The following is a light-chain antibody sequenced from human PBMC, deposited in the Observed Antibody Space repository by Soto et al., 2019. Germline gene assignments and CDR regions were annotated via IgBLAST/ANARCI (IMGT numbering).Light chain of an antibody. Sequence: EIVMTQSPATLSVSPGGSATLSCRASQHVSSNFAWYRQKPGQAPTLLIYRASTRATGIPARFSGSGSGTEFTLSISSLQSEDSAVYYCQQYNNCPYTFGQGTKLESK. V-gene: IGKV3-15*01. J-gene: IGKJ2*01. CDR2: RAS. CDR3: QQYNNCPYT. CDR1: QHVSSN.